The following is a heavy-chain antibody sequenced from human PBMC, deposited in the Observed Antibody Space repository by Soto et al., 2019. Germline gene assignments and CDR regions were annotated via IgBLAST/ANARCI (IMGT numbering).Heavy chain of an antibody. CDR2: IKRKTDGETT. CDR3: ATSEWNDAFDI. V-gene: IGHV3-15*01. CDR1: GFTFSNVW. J-gene: IGHJ3*02. D-gene: IGHD3-3*01. Sequence: EVQLVESGGGLVKPGGSLRLSCAASGFTFSNVWMTWIRQAPGKGLEWVGRIKRKTDGETTDYGAPVKGRFTVSRDDSKNTLYLLMNSLKTEDTGLYYCATSEWNDAFDIWGHGTMVTVSS.